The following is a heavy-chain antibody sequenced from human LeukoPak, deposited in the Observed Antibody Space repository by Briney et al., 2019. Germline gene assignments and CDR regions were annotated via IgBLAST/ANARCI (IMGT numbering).Heavy chain of an antibody. D-gene: IGHD6-19*01. V-gene: IGHV4-34*01. CDR2: INHSGST. CDR1: GGSFSGYY. J-gene: IGHJ4*02. Sequence: SETLSLTCAVYGGSFSGYYWSWIRQPPGKGLEWIGEINHSGSTNYNPSLKSRVTISVDTSKNQFSLKLSPVTAADMAVYYCARGSSGWYFDYWGQGTLVTVSS. CDR3: ARGSSGWYFDY.